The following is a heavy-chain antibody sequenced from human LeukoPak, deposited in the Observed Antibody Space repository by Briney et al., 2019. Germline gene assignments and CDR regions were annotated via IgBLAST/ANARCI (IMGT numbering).Heavy chain of an antibody. CDR3: ARGPGGSSSSDFDY. CDR2: IYTSGST. Sequence: SETLSLTCTVHGGSFRAYFWSWIRQPAGKGLEWIGRIYTSGSTNYNPSLKSRVTISVDTSKNQFSLKLSSVTAADTAVYYCARGPGGSSSSDFDYWGQGTLVTVSS. CDR1: GGSFRAYF. D-gene: IGHD6-6*01. V-gene: IGHV4-4*07. J-gene: IGHJ4*02.